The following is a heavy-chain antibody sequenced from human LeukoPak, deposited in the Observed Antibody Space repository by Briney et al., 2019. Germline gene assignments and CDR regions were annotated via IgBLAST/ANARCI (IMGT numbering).Heavy chain of an antibody. V-gene: IGHV3-11*01. CDR2: IGNSDSTI. CDR1: RFTFSDYF. CDR3: ARHQVVPSKRPFDY. D-gene: IGHD2-2*01. Sequence: PGGSLRLSCAASRFTFSDYFMSWIRQAPGRGLEWVSYIGNSDSTIYYADSVKGRFTISRDSAKNSLYLQMNSLRAEDTAVYYCARHQVVPSKRPFDYWGQGTLVTVSS. J-gene: IGHJ4*02.